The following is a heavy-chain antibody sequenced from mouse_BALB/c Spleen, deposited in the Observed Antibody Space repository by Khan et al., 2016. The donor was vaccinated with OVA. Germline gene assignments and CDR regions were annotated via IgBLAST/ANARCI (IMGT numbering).Heavy chain of an antibody. J-gene: IGHJ4*01. CDR1: GYTFTSYW. D-gene: IGHD1-1*01. Sequence: DLVKPGASVKLSCKASGYTFTSYWINWIKQRPGQGLEWVEQISPGRGNPYSKKILKGKATLTVDTSSTTVYIQLSSLSSEDSAVYFCARSNYYGNGLYALDYWGQGTSVTVSS. CDR3: ARSNYYGNGLYALDY. V-gene: IGHV1S41*01. CDR2: ISPGRGNP.